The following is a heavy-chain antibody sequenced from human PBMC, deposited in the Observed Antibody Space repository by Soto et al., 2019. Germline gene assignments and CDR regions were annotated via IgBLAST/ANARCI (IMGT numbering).Heavy chain of an antibody. J-gene: IGHJ6*02. CDR1: GGTFSSYA. V-gene: IGHV1-69*13. CDR3: ARGPELQMSYYYYYGMDV. CDR2: IIPIFGTA. Sequence: GASVKVSCKASGGTFSSYAISWVRQAPGQGLEWMGGIIPIFGTANYAQKFQGRVTITADESTSTAYMELSSLRSEDTAVYYCARGPELQMSYYYYYGMDVWGQGTTVTVSS. D-gene: IGHD1-26*01.